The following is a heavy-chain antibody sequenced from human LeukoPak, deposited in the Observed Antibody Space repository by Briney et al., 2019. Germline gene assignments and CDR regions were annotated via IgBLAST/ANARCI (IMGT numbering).Heavy chain of an antibody. CDR3: ARDFAGGSPTYYDFWSGYSAYYFDY. J-gene: IGHJ4*02. D-gene: IGHD3-3*01. V-gene: IGHV1-46*01. Sequence: GASVKVSCKASGGTFSSYAISWVRQAPGQGLEWMGIINPSGGSTSYAQKFQGRVTMTRDTSTSTVYMELRSLRSDDTAVYYCARDFAGGSPTYYDFWSGYSAYYFDYWGQGTLVTVSS. CDR2: INPSGGST. CDR1: GGTFSSYA.